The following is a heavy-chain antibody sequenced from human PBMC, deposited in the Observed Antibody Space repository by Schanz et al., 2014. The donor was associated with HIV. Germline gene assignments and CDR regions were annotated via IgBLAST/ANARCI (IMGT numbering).Heavy chain of an antibody. D-gene: IGHD6-19*01. J-gene: IGHJ4*02. CDR2: ISHDGRSQ. Sequence: VQLMESGGGPEKPGGSLRLSCATSGFIFRSYAVHWVRQAPGKGLEWVAVISHDGRSQFYGDSVKGRFIVSRDNRGNMVFLQMNSLRRDDTAVYYCAKDGSSSGWVVGDYWGQGTLVSVSS. CDR1: GFIFRSYA. V-gene: IGHV3-30*18. CDR3: AKDGSSSGWVVGDY.